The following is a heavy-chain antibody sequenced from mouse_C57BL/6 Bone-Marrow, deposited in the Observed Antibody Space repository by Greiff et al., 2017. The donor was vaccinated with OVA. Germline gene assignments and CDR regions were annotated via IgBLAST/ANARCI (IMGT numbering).Heavy chain of an antibody. Sequence: LEWIGYINPNNGGTSYNQKFKGKATLTVNKSSSTAYMELRSLTSEDSAVYNCARDDYYGVYWYFDVWGTGTTVTVSS. V-gene: IGHV1-22*01. J-gene: IGHJ1*03. CDR3: ARDDYYGVYWYFDV. D-gene: IGHD1-2*01. CDR2: INPNNGGT.